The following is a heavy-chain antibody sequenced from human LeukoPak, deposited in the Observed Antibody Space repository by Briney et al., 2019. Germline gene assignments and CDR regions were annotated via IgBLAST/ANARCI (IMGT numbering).Heavy chain of an antibody. CDR2: IHYTGTT. CDR1: GGSLRSGSYY. J-gene: IGHJ3*02. Sequence: SETLSLTCTVSGGSLRSGSYYWSWIRQPPGQGLEWIGYIHYTGTTNNSPSLKSRVTISIDTSKNQFSLKLPSVTAADTAVYYCARDRDYGDSGRAFDIWGHGTMVTVAS. V-gene: IGHV4-61*01. D-gene: IGHD4-17*01. CDR3: ARDRDYGDSGRAFDI.